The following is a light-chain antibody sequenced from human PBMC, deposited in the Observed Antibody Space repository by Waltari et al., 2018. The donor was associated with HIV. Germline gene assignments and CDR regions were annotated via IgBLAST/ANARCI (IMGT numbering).Light chain of an antibody. J-gene: IGLJ2*01. CDR3: QVWDTSRDNVI. CDR1: HICSTS. V-gene: IGLV3-21*02. CDR2: HDS. Sequence: SSLLTQPPSVSVAPVPPACIRFWGNHICSTSLPLYHQKPGQAPVLVLYHDSDRSSGIHGRLSGTNSGNTATLTISRVEAGDEADYYCQVWDTSRDNVIFGGGTKLTVL.